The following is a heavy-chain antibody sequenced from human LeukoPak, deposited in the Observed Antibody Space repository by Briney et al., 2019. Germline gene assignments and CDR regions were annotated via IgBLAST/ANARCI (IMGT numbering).Heavy chain of an antibody. CDR2: ISSISSYI. D-gene: IGHD1-26*01. CDR1: GFTFSTYT. V-gene: IGHV3-21*01. J-gene: IGHJ3*02. CDR3: ARDPSGTYYPRVSGALDI. Sequence: GGSLRLSCAASGFTFSTYTMSWVRQAPGKGLEWVSSISSISSYIYYADSVKGRFTVSRDNAKNSLYLQMDSLRAEDTAVYYCARDPSGTYYPRVSGALDIWGQGTMVTVSS.